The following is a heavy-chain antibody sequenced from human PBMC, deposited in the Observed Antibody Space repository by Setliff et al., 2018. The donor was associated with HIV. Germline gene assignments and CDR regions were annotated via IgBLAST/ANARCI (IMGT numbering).Heavy chain of an antibody. Sequence: GGSLRLSCVASGLTFSSYSMNWVRQAPGKGLEWVSYISSSGSSIYCADSVKGRFTISRDNAKNSLYLQMNSLRAEDTAVYYCARGPYTIDYWGQGTLVTVSS. CDR1: GLTFSSYS. D-gene: IGHD3-16*01. CDR3: ARGPYTIDY. CDR2: ISSSGSSI. V-gene: IGHV3-48*04. J-gene: IGHJ4*02.